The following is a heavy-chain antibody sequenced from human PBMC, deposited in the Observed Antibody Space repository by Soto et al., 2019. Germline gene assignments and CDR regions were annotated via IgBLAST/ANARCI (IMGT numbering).Heavy chain of an antibody. CDR1: GFTFSSYG. V-gene: IGHV3-30*03. J-gene: IGHJ6*02. Sequence: QVQLVESGRGVVQPGRSLRLSCAASGFTFSSYGMHWVRQAPGKGLEWVAVISYDGSNKYYADSVKGRFTISRDNSKNTLYLQMNSLRAEDTAVYYCASRYGMDVWGQGTTVTVSS. CDR3: ASRYGMDV. CDR2: ISYDGSNK.